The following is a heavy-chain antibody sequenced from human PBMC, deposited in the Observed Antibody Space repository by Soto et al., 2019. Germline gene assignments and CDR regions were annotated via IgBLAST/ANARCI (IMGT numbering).Heavy chain of an antibody. D-gene: IGHD3-3*01. CDR3: ARHLEAYYDFWSGTRNDAFDI. Sequence: PGESLKISCKGSGYSFTSYWISWVRQMPGKGLEWMGRIDPSDSYTNYSPSFQGHVTISADKSISTAYLQWSSLKASDTAMYYWARHLEAYYDFWSGTRNDAFDIWGQGTMVTVSS. CDR2: IDPSDSYT. J-gene: IGHJ3*02. V-gene: IGHV5-10-1*01. CDR1: GYSFTSYW.